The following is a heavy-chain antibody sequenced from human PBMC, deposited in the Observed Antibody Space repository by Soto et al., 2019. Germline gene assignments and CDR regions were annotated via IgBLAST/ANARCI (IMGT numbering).Heavy chain of an antibody. CDR1: GGSITSSSYY. CDR3: ATQEVGGSYVYTFDP. D-gene: IGHD1-26*01. CDR2: IYYSGST. J-gene: IGHJ5*02. Sequence: QLHLRESGPGLVKPSETLSLTCTVSGGSITSSSYYWGWIRQPPGKGLEWIGSIYYSGSTYCNPARQSRVTISVDTSKTQFSLKLSSVTAADTAVYYCATQEVGGSYVYTFDPWGQGTLVTVSS. V-gene: IGHV4-39*01.